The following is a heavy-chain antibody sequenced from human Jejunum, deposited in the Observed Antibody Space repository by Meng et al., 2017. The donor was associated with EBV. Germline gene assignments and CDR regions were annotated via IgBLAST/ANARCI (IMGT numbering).Heavy chain of an antibody. J-gene: IGHJ4*02. CDR3: EHRPSTVYTPVTFDS. CDR2: IYWDDET. CDR1: GFSLSTSGVG. D-gene: IGHD2-8*01. Sequence: QITLKEAGLTLVKPTQTFTLTCSFSGFSLSTSGVGVGWIRRPPGKALEWLALIYWDDETRYSPSLKSRITITKDSSKNQVVLTMTNMDPVDTATYYCEHRPSTVYTPVTFDSWGQGILVTVSS. V-gene: IGHV2-5*02.